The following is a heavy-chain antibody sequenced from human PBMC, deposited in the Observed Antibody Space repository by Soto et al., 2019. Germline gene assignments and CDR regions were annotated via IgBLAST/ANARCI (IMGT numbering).Heavy chain of an antibody. CDR3: ARAWPSVDSYGSGVMDV. CDR1: GGSISSSNW. D-gene: IGHD5-18*01. CDR2: IYHSGST. Sequence: QVQLQESGPGLVKPSGTLSVTCAVSGGSISSSNWWNWVRQPPGKGLEWIGEIYHSGSTNYNPSLRSRVTISLDKSTNQFSLRVQSVAAAHTAEYYCARAWPSVDSYGSGVMDVWGQGTTVTVS. V-gene: IGHV4-4*02. J-gene: IGHJ6*02.